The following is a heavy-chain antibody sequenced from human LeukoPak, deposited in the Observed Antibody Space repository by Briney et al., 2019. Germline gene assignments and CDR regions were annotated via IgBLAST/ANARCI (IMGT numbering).Heavy chain of an antibody. CDR1: GSSISSSNW. Sequence: PSETLSLTCAVSGSSISSSNWWSWVRQPPGKGLEWIGEIYHSGSTNYNPSLKSRVTISVDKSKNQFSLKLSSVTAADTAVYYGARDFGYDYGGNSVRRDYWGQGTLVTVSS. CDR2: IYHSGST. J-gene: IGHJ4*02. D-gene: IGHD4-23*01. CDR3: ARDFGYDYGGNSVRRDY. V-gene: IGHV4-4*02.